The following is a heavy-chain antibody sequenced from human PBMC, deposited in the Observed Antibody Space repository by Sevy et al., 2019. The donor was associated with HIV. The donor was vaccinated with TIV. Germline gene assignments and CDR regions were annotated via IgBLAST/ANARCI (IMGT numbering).Heavy chain of an antibody. CDR1: GYTLTKLS. D-gene: IGHD3-22*01. J-gene: IGHJ4*02. CDR2: FDPEDGET. V-gene: IGHV1-24*01. Sequence: ASVKVSCKVSGYTLTKLSMHWVRQAPGKGLEWMGGFDPEDGETIYAQKFQDRITMTEDTSTDTAYMELNSLRSEDTAVYYCASGREYCYGNSGYFDYWGQRTLVTVSS. CDR3: ASGREYCYGNSGYFDY.